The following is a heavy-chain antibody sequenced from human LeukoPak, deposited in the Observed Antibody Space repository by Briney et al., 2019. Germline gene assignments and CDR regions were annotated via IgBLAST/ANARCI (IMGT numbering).Heavy chain of an antibody. CDR1: GYTFTRYG. CDR2: ISAYNGNT. J-gene: IGHJ4*02. V-gene: IGHV1-18*01. D-gene: IGHD3-9*01. CDR3: ARAGYDILTLAPDPANDY. Sequence: ASVKVSCKASGYTFTRYGISWVRQAPGQGLEWMGWISAYNGNTNYTPKHQGRVTMTTDTSTTTAYMELRSLRSDDTAVYYCARAGYDILTLAPDPANDYWGQGTLVTVSS.